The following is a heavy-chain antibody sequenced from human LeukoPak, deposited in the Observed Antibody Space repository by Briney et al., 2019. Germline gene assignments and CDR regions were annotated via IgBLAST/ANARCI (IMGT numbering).Heavy chain of an antibody. CDR1: GGSISSYY. D-gene: IGHD3-10*01. CDR2: IYYSGST. J-gene: IGHJ6*02. CDR3: ASLLWFGELDNYYYGMYV. V-gene: IGHV4-59*01. Sequence: SETLSLTCTVSGGSISSYYWSWIRQPPGKGLEWIGYIYYSGSTNYNPSLKSRVTISVDTSKNQFSLKLSSVTAADTAVYYCASLLWFGELDNYYYGMYVWGQGTTVTVSS.